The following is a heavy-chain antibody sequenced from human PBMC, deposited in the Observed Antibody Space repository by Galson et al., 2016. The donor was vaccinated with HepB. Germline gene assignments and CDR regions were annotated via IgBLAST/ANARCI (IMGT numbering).Heavy chain of an antibody. CDR1: GFTFSNYA. Sequence: SLRLSCAASGFTFSNYAMSWVCQAPGKGLEWVSSISGSGGTTYYADSVKGRFTISRDKSKNTLYLQMNSLRGEDTAVYYCAKDLDGYTYGYSYSDHWGQGTLVTVSS. J-gene: IGHJ4*02. CDR3: AKDLDGYTYGYSYSDH. D-gene: IGHD5-18*01. V-gene: IGHV3-23*01. CDR2: ISGSGGTT.